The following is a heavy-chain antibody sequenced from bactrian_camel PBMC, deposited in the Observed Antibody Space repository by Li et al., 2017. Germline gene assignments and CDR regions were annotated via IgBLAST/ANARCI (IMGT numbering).Heavy chain of an antibody. D-gene: IGHD2*01. CDR2: ISGGSFT. CDR1: GFTANYG. J-gene: IGHJ6*01. CDR3: AVDGGYYSYEHWADFGY. Sequence: VQLVESGGGLVQPGGSLRLSCAASGFTANYGMSWVRQAPGKGLEWVSGISGGSFTYYANSVKGRFTIARDNAKNTAYLEMNSLKSEDTALYYCAVDGGYYSYEHWADFGYWGQGTQVTVS. V-gene: IGHV3S10*01.